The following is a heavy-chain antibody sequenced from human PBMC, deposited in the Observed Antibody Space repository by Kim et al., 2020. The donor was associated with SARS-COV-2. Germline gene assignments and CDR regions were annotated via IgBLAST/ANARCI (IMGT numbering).Heavy chain of an antibody. J-gene: IGHJ6*02. CDR3: ARGGARKLLWFGELLESLKKEHLFDCGIDV. V-gene: IGHV3-20*04. CDR2: INWNGGST. D-gene: IGHD3-10*01. Sequence: GGSLRLSCAASGFTFDDYGMSWVRQAPGKGLEWVSGINWNGGSTGYADTVKGRFTTSRDNAKNSRYLQMNSLRAEDTALYYCARGGARKLLWFGELLESLKKEHLFDCGIDVWGQGIKVTVSS. CDR1: GFTFDDYG.